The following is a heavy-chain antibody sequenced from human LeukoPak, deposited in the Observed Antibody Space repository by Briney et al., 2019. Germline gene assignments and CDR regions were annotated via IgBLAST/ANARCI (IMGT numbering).Heavy chain of an antibody. CDR1: GGSISSSSYY. V-gene: IGHV4-39*07. CDR2: IYYSGST. Sequence: PSETLSLTCTVSGGSISSSSYYWGWIRQPPGKGLEWIGSIYYSGSTYYNPSLKSRVTISVDTSKNQFSLKLSSVTAADTAVYYCARLIAAAGPEVDYWGQGTLVTVSS. CDR3: ARLIAAAGPEVDY. D-gene: IGHD6-13*01. J-gene: IGHJ4*02.